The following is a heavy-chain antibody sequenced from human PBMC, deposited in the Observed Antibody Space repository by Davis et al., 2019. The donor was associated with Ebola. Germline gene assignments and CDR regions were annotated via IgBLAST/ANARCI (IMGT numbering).Heavy chain of an antibody. D-gene: IGHD3-3*01. CDR2: ISSSSSTI. J-gene: IGHJ5*02. Sequence: GESLKISCAASGFTFSSYSMNWVRQAPGKGLEWVSYISSSSSTIYYADSVKGRFTIPRDNAKNSLYLQMNSLRDEDTAVYYCARDVRITIFGSMEGNWFDPWGQGTLVTVSS. V-gene: IGHV3-48*02. CDR3: ARDVRITIFGSMEGNWFDP. CDR1: GFTFSSYS.